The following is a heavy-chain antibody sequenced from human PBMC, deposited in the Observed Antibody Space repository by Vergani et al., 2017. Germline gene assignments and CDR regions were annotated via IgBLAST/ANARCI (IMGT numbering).Heavy chain of an antibody. V-gene: IGHV4-39*01. J-gene: IGHJ5*02. CDR2: IYYSGST. CDR3: ARRXSSSWYQGYNWFDP. D-gene: IGHD6-13*01. CDR1: GGSISSSSYY. Sequence: QLQLQESGPGLVKPSETLSLTCTVSGGSISSSSYYWGWLRQPPGKGLEWIGSIYYSGSTYYNPSLKSRVTISVDTSKNQFSLKLSSVTAADTAVYYCARRXSSSWYQGYNWFDPWGQGTLVTVSS.